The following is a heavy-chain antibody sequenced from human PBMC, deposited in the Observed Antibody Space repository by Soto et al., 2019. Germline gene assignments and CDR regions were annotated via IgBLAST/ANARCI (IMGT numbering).Heavy chain of an antibody. V-gene: IGHV4-39*01. J-gene: IGHJ5*02. CDR3: ARRAHGYPTNWFDP. D-gene: IGHD3-22*01. CDR1: GASVSGGTYY. Sequence: QLQLQESGPGLVKPSETLSLACSVSGASVSGGTYYWGWIRQPPGKGLEWVGSIHYSGITHYNPSLQSRATVSIDTSQNQFSLKLTSVTAADTAVYYCARRAHGYPTNWFDPWGQGTLVIVSS. CDR2: IHYSGIT.